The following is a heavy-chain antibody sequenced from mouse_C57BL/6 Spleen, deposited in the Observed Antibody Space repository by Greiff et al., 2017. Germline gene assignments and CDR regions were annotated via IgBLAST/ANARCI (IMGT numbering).Heavy chain of an antibody. V-gene: IGHV1-64*01. Sequence: QVHVKQPGAELVKPGASVKLSCKASGYTFTSYWMHWVKQRPGQGLEWIGMIHPNSGSTNYNEKFKSKATLTVDTSSSTAYMQLSSLTSEDSAVYYGASYYGNPAWFAYWGQGTLVTVSA. D-gene: IGHD2-1*01. J-gene: IGHJ3*01. CDR3: ASYYGNPAWFAY. CDR1: GYTFTSYW. CDR2: IHPNSGST.